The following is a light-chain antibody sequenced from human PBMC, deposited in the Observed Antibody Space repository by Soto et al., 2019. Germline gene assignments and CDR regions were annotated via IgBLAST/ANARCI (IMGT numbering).Light chain of an antibody. CDR1: QGISSY. CDR3: QHLDSYST. CDR2: AAS. Sequence: DIQLTQSPSFLSASVGDRVTITCRASQGISSYLAWYQKKPGKAPKLLIYAASTLQSGVPSRFSGSGSGTEFTLPISSLQPEDFATYYCQHLDSYSTVGQGTRLEIK. V-gene: IGKV1-9*01. J-gene: IGKJ5*01.